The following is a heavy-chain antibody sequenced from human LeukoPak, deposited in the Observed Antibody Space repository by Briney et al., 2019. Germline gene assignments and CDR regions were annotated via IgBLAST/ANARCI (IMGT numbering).Heavy chain of an antibody. Sequence: PGGSLRLSCAASGFTVSSNYMSWVRQAPGKGLEWVSAISGSGGSTYYADSVKGRFTISRDNSKNTLYLQMNSLRAEDTAVYYCASITISPSYRLDWGQGTLVTVSS. CDR1: GFTVSSNY. CDR2: ISGSGGST. V-gene: IGHV3-23*01. J-gene: IGHJ4*02. CDR3: ASITISPSYRLD. D-gene: IGHD3-9*01.